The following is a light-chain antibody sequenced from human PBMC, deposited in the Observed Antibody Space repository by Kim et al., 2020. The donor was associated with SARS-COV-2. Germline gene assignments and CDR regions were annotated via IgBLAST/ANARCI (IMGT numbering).Light chain of an antibody. CDR3: SSYTSSSTWV. J-gene: IGLJ3*02. V-gene: IGLV2-14*03. Sequence: GRSIAVSCTGTSRDVGGYNYVSWYQQHPGKAPKLMVYDVSKWPSGVANLFSGSKSGNAASLTISGLQAEDEADYYCSSYTSSSTWVFGGGTQLTVL. CDR1: SRDVGGYNY. CDR2: DVS.